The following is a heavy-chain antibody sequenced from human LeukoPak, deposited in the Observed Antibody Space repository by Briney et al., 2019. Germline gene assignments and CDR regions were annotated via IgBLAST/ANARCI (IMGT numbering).Heavy chain of an antibody. CDR2: IHHSGTT. V-gene: IGHV4-38-2*02. D-gene: IGHD3-3*01. J-gene: IGHJ4*02. CDR1: GYSINNNYY. Sequence: SETLSLTCTVSGYSINNNYYWDWIRQPPGKGLEFIASIHHSGTTYYNPALKSRVSISADTSKVQFSLTLSSVTAADTAVYFCARGLASGYPPVPFDSWGQGTLVTVSS. CDR3: ARGLASGYPPVPFDS.